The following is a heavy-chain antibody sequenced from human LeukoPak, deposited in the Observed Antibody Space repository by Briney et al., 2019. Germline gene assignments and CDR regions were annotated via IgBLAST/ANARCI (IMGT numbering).Heavy chain of an antibody. CDR3: ARGAASPNGLEY. D-gene: IGHD3-3*01. Sequence: GASVKVSCKASGYTFTSYGISWVRQAPGQGLEWMGGIIPIFGTANYAQKFQGRVTITTDESTSTAYMELSSLRSEDTAVYYCARGAASPNGLEYWGQGTLVTVSS. CDR1: GYTFTSYG. CDR2: IIPIFGTA. J-gene: IGHJ4*02. V-gene: IGHV1-69*05.